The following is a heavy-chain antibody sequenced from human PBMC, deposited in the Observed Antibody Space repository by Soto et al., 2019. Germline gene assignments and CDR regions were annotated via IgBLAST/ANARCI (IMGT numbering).Heavy chain of an antibody. CDR1: GYSFTTYW. CDR2: IYPGDSDT. CDR3: ARHASGXXDAFDI. Sequence: PGESLKISXKGYGYSFTTYWVGWVRQMPGKGLEWMGVIYPGDSDTRYSPSFQGQVTISAGKSISTAYLQWSSLKASDTAMYYCARHASGXXDAFDIWGQGTMVTVSS. V-gene: IGHV5-51*01. J-gene: IGHJ3*02.